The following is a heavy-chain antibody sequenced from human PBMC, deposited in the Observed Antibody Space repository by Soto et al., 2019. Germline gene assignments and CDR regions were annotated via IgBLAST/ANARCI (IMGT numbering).Heavy chain of an antibody. Sequence: PGGSLRLSCAASGFTLSSYWMHWVRQGPGKGLVWVSRINSDGSSTSYADSVKGRFTISRDNAKNTLYLQMNSLRAEDTAVYYCARDPGTGYYDSSGYYYDWGQGTLVTVSS. CDR2: INSDGSST. J-gene: IGHJ4*02. CDR3: ARDPGTGYYDSSGYYYD. CDR1: GFTLSSYW. V-gene: IGHV3-74*01. D-gene: IGHD3-22*01.